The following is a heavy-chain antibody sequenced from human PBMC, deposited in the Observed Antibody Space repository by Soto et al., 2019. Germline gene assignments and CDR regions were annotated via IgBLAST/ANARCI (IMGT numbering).Heavy chain of an antibody. J-gene: IGHJ4*02. CDR3: ARGGYTYGYGLDY. V-gene: IGHV1-2*04. D-gene: IGHD5-18*01. Sequence: QVQLVQSGAEVKKLGASVKVSCKASGYTFTAYYIHWVRQATGQGLEWVGWINPNSGDTNYAQRFKGWVTMTGDTSVSTAYMDLTRLRSDDTAVYYCARGGYTYGYGLDYWGQGTLVTVSS. CDR2: INPNSGDT. CDR1: GYTFTAYY.